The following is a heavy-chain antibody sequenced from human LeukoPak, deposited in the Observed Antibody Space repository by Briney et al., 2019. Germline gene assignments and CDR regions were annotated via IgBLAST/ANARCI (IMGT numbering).Heavy chain of an antibody. D-gene: IGHD6-6*01. CDR3: AKESRIAARPAYFDY. Sequence: GGSLRLSCAASGFTFSSYGMHWVRQAPGKGLEWVAFIRYDGSNKYYADSVKGRFTISRDNSKNTLYLQMNSLRAEDTAVYYCAKESRIAARPAYFDYWGQGTLVTVSS. CDR1: GFTFSSYG. CDR2: IRYDGSNK. J-gene: IGHJ4*02. V-gene: IGHV3-30*02.